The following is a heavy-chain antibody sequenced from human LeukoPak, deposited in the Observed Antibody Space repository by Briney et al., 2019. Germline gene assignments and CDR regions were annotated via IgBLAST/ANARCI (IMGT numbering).Heavy chain of an antibody. CDR3: ARDSGLGWSGYYKNYYYYGMDV. CDR1: GYTFTSYG. J-gene: IGHJ6*02. D-gene: IGHD3-3*01. CDR2: ISAYNGNT. Sequence: ASVKVSCKASGYTFTSYGISWVRQAPGQGLEWMGWISAYNGNTNYAQKLQGRVTMTTDTSTSTAYMELRSLRSDDTAVYYCARDSGLGWSGYYKNYYYYGMDVWGQGTTVNVSS. V-gene: IGHV1-18*01.